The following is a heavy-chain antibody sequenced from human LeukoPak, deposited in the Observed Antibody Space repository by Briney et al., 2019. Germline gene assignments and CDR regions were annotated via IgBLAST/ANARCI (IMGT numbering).Heavy chain of an antibody. CDR2: IWYDGSNK. CDR3: ARDHGPYGDYFPPGDY. Sequence: PGGSLRLPCAASGFTFSSYGMHWVRQAPGKGLEWVAVIWYDGSNKYYADSVKGRFTISRDNSKNTLYLQMNSLRAEDTAVYYCARDHGPYGDYFPPGDYWGQGTLVTVSS. CDR1: GFTFSSYG. J-gene: IGHJ4*02. V-gene: IGHV3-33*01. D-gene: IGHD4-17*01.